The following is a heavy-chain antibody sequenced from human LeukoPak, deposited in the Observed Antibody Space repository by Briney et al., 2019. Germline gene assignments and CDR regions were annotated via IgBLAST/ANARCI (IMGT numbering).Heavy chain of an antibody. CDR2: IYHTGNT. Sequence: NSSETLSLTCTVSGVSITTYYWSWIRQPPGKGLEWIGYIYHTGNTDYNPSLKSRITLSIDTSKNQLSLNLSSVTAADTAVYYCARDLSAGAAWVDPWGQGTLVTVSS. CDR3: ARDLSAGAAWVDP. D-gene: IGHD6-13*01. CDR1: GVSITTYY. V-gene: IGHV4-59*13. J-gene: IGHJ5*02.